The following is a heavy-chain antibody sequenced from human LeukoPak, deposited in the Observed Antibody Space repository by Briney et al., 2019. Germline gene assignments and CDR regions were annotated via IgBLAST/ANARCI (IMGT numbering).Heavy chain of an antibody. CDR2: INWNGGSI. Sequence: PGGSLRLSCAASGFTFDDYGMSWVRQAPGKGLEWVSGINWNGGSIVYADSVKGRFTISRDNAKNSLYLQTNSLRAEDTALYYCARPTFLGSSYPDFDYWGQGTLVTVSS. V-gene: IGHV3-20*04. CDR3: ARPTFLGSSYPDFDY. D-gene: IGHD1-26*01. J-gene: IGHJ4*02. CDR1: GFTFDDYG.